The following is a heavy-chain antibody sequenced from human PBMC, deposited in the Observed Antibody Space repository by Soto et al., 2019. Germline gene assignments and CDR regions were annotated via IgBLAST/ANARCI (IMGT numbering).Heavy chain of an antibody. CDR2: ISGSGDDT. CDR1: GFTFSSFA. CDR3: AGPGYSSQDY. Sequence: GGSLRLSCAASGFTFSSFALSWVRQAPGKGLEWVSAISGSGDDTDYADSVKGRFTISRDNXKNTLYLQMNSLRAEDTAVYYCAGPGYSSQDYWGQGAMVTVSS. D-gene: IGHD5-18*01. V-gene: IGHV3-23*01. J-gene: IGHJ4*02.